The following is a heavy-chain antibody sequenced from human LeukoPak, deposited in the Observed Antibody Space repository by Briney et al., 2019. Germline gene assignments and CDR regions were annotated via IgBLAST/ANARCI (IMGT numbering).Heavy chain of an antibody. D-gene: IGHD3-3*02. CDR2: IYYSGST. V-gene: IGHV4-39*01. CDR3: ARNMADSALEFDF. J-gene: IGHJ4*02. CDR1: GGSISSSYYY. Sequence: SETLSLTCTVSGGSISSSYYYWGWIRQPPGKGLEWIGSIYYSGSTYYNPSLKSRVTISAATSKNQFSLNLSSVTAADTAVYFCARNMADSALEFDFWGQGTLLTVSS.